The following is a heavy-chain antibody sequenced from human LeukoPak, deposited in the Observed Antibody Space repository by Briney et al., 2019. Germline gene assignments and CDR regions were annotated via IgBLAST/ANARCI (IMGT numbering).Heavy chain of an antibody. V-gene: IGHV4-38-2*01. D-gene: IGHD5-24*01. Sequence: SETLSLTCAVPGYSISSGYYWGWFRQPPGKGLKWIGGIYHSGSTYYNPSLKSRVTISVDTSTNHFSLKLSSVTAADTAVYDEDRDGDLSGGMDVWGKGTTVTVSS. CDR1: GYSISSGYY. CDR2: IYHSGST. J-gene: IGHJ6*04. CDR3: DRDGDLSGGMDV.